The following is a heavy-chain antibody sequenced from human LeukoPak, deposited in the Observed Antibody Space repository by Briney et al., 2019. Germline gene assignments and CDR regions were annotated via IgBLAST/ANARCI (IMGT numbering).Heavy chain of an antibody. J-gene: IGHJ3*02. CDR1: GGSISSSSYY. CDR2: IYYSGST. Sequence: SETLSLTCTVSGGSISSSSYYWGWIRQPPGKGLEWIGSIYYSGSTYYNPSLKSRVTISVDRSKNQFSLKLSSVTAADTAVYYCARDHVDTRAFDIWGQGTMVTVSS. D-gene: IGHD5-18*01. CDR3: ARDHVDTRAFDI. V-gene: IGHV4-39*07.